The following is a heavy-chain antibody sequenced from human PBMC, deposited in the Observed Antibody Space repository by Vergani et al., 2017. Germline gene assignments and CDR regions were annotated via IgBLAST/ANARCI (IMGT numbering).Heavy chain of an antibody. D-gene: IGHD3-22*01. V-gene: IGHV3-23*01. CDR1: GFTFSSYA. J-gene: IGHJ6*03. CDR2: ISGSGGST. CDR3: ANPYYYDSSGYYYYMDV. Sequence: EVQLLESGGGLVQPGGSLRHSCAASGFTFSSYAMSWVRQAPGKGLEWVSAISGSGGSTYYADSVKGRFTISRDNSKNTLYLQMNSLRAEDTAVYYCANPYYYDSSGYYYYMDVWGKGTTVTVSS.